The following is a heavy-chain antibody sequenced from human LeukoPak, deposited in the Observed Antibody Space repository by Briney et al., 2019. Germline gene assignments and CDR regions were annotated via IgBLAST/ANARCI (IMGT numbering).Heavy chain of an antibody. V-gene: IGHV4-59*01. Sequence: SETLSLTCTVSGGSLSSYYWSWIRQPPGKGLEWIGYIYYSGSTNYNPSLKSRVTISVDTSKNQFSLKLSSVTAADTAVYYCARGTVTTWAWFDPWGQGTLVTVSS. D-gene: IGHD4-11*01. CDR1: GGSLSSYY. CDR3: ARGTVTTWAWFDP. CDR2: IYYSGST. J-gene: IGHJ5*02.